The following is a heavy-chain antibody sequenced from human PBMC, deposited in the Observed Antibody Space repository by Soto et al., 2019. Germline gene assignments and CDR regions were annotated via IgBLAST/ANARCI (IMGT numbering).Heavy chain of an antibody. CDR2: INAGNGNT. J-gene: IGHJ4*02. Sequence: QVQLVQSGAEVKKPGASVKVSCKASGYTFTSYAMHWVRQAPGQRLEWMGWINAGNGNTKDSQKFQGRVTITRDTTATTAYMELSSLRSEDTAVYYCARDPCITSCPAYWGQGTLVTVSS. CDR1: GYTFTSYA. V-gene: IGHV1-3*01. CDR3: ARDPCITSCPAY. D-gene: IGHD2-2*01.